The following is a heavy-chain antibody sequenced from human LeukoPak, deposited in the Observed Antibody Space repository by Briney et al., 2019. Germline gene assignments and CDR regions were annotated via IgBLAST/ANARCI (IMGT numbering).Heavy chain of an antibody. J-gene: IGHJ3*02. V-gene: IGHV1-2*06. D-gene: IGHD3-22*01. CDR1: GYTLTAYY. CDR3: ARPHYESSGLYVDAFDI. Sequence: ASMKVSCKASGYTLTAYYLHWVRQAPGQGLEWKGRINPNSGGTTYAQKFQGRVTMTRDTSIGTAYMELSSLRSDDTAVYYCARPHYESSGLYVDAFDIWGQGTMVTVSS. CDR2: INPNSGGT.